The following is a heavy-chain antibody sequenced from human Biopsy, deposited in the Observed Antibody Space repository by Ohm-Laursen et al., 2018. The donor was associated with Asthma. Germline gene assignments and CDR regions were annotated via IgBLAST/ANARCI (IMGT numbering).Heavy chain of an antibody. Sequence: SLRLSCAASGFSLDDYAMYWVRQAPGKGLEWVASVSWNSRDIAYADSVRGRFAISRDNAKNSLYLQMNSLRVEDTALYYCAKATLGDIGKDYWGQRTLVTVSS. CDR3: AKATLGDIGKDY. CDR2: VSWNSRDI. J-gene: IGHJ4*02. V-gene: IGHV3-9*01. D-gene: IGHD2-21*01. CDR1: GFSLDDYA.